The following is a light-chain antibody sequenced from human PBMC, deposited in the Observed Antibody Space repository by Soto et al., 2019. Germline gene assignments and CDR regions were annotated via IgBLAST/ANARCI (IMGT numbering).Light chain of an antibody. Sequence: SYELAQPLSVSMALGQTARITCGGNNIGSKNVHWYQQKSGQAPVMVMFRDTNRPSGIPERFSGSNSGNTATLTISRAQAGDEADYYCQVWDSNTVIFGGGTQLTVL. V-gene: IGLV3-9*01. CDR1: NIGSKN. J-gene: IGLJ7*01. CDR2: RDT. CDR3: QVWDSNTVI.